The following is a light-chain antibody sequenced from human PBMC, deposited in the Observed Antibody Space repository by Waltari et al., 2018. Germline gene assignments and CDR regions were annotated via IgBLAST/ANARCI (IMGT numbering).Light chain of an antibody. J-gene: IGLJ2*01. Sequence: QSGLTQPASVSASPGQSITITCRGTSSDVGGYDYVSWYQQRPGEAPKLIFYDVSGRPSGISNRFSASKSGSTASLTISGLQADDEGDYFCSSYATGNTVVFGGGTKVTVL. CDR1: SSDVGGYDY. CDR2: DVS. V-gene: IGLV2-14*03. CDR3: SSYATGNTVV.